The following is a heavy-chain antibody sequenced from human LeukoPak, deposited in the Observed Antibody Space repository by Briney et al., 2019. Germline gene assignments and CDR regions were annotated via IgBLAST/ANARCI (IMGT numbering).Heavy chain of an antibody. V-gene: IGHV1-2*02. CDR2: INPNSGGT. CDR3: ARDLPYSSSWESIDY. Sequence: ASVKVSCKASGYTFTGYYMHWVRQAPGQGLEWMGWINPNSGGTNYAQKIQGRVTMTTDTSTSTAYMELRSLRSDGTAVYYCARDLPYSSSWESIDYWGQGTLVTVSS. J-gene: IGHJ4*02. D-gene: IGHD6-13*01. CDR1: GYTFTGYY.